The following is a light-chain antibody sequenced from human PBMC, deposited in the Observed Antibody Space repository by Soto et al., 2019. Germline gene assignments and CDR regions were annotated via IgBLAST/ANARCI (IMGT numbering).Light chain of an antibody. CDR3: NSYTSTNTLV. CDR2: DVT. Sequence: QSALTQPASVSGSPGQSITISCTGTSSDVGGYNHVSWYQQHPGKAPKLMIYDVTDRPSGVSNRFSGSKSGNTASLAISGSQAEEEADYYSNSYTSTNTLVFGGGTTVTVL. J-gene: IGLJ2*01. CDR1: SSDVGGYNH. V-gene: IGLV2-14*03.